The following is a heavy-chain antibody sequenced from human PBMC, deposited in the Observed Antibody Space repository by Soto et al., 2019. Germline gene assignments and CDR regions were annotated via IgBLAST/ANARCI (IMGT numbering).Heavy chain of an antibody. D-gene: IGHD3-22*01. CDR1: GGTFSSYA. Sequence: GASVKVSCKASGGTFSSYAISWVRQAPGQGLEWMGGIIPIFGTANYAQKFQGRVTITADKSTSTAYMELSSLRSEDTAVYYCARGSYDSSGPISSRGYYYYYGMDVWGQGTTVTVSS. CDR2: IIPIFGTA. CDR3: ARGSYDSSGPISSRGYYYYYGMDV. J-gene: IGHJ6*02. V-gene: IGHV1-69*06.